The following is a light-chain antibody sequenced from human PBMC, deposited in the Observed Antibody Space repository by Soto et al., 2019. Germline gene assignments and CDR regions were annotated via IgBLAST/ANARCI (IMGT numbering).Light chain of an antibody. J-gene: IGLJ1*01. Sequence: QSALTQPASVSGSPGQSITISCTGTGHDVAYYNFVSWYQQLPGTAPKLLIYGNSNRPSGVPDRFSGSKSGTSASLAITGLQAEDEADYYCQSYDSSLSGYVFGTGTKVTVL. CDR2: GNS. V-gene: IGLV1-40*01. CDR1: GHDVAYYNF. CDR3: QSYDSSLSGYV.